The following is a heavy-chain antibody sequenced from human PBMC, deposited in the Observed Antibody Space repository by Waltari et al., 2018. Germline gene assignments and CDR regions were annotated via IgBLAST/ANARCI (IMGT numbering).Heavy chain of an antibody. Sequence: QVQLQESGPGLVKPSETLSLTCTVSGGSLSSYYWSWIRQPPGKGLEWIGYIYYSGSTNYNPSLKSRVTISVDTSKNQFSLKLSSVTAADTAVYYCARGASGEPFDYWGQGTLVTVSS. V-gene: IGHV4-59*01. CDR2: IYYSGST. J-gene: IGHJ4*02. CDR3: ARGASGEPFDY. CDR1: GGSLSSYY. D-gene: IGHD1-1*01.